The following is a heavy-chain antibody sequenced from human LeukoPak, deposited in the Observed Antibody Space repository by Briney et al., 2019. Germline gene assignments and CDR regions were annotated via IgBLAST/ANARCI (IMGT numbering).Heavy chain of an antibody. CDR1: GFTFSSYA. CDR2: ISYDGSNK. Sequence: GGSLRLSCAASGFTFSSYAMHWVRQAPGKGLEWVAVISYDGSNKYYAHSVKGRFTISRDNSKNTLYLQMNNLRAEDTAVYYCARHEGIVVVPAAPRMDVWGKGTTVTVSS. V-gene: IGHV3-30*01. D-gene: IGHD2-2*01. CDR3: ARHEGIVVVPAAPRMDV. J-gene: IGHJ6*03.